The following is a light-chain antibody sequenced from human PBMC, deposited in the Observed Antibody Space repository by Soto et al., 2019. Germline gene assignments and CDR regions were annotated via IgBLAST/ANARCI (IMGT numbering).Light chain of an antibody. CDR3: QQRSNWALT. CDR1: QSVSSY. V-gene: IGKV3-11*01. CDR2: DAS. J-gene: IGKJ4*01. Sequence: EIVLTQSPATLSLSPGERATLSCRASQSVSSYLAWYQQKPGQAPRPLIYDASNRATGIPARFSGSGSGTDFTLTISSLEPEDFAVYYCQQRSNWALTFGGGTKVEIK.